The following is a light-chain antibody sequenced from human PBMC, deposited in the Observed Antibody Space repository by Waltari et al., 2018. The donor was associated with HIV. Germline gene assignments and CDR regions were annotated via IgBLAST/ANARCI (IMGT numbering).Light chain of an antibody. V-gene: IGKV3-11*01. CDR3: QQRTNWLIT. CDR2: DAS. Sequence: EIVLTQSPATLCLSPGEGATLSCRASQSVSFHLAWYQQKPGQPPRLLIYDASNRATGIPARFSGSGSGTDFTLTISSLEPEDFAVYYCQQRTNWLITFGQGTRLEIK. J-gene: IGKJ5*01. CDR1: QSVSFH.